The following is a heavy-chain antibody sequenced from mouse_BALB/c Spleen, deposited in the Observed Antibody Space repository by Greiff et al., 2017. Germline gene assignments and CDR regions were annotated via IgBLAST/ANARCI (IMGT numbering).Heavy chain of an antibody. Sequence: QVQLQQSGPGLVAPSQSLSITCTVSGFSLTSYGVHWVRQPPGKGLEWLGVIWAGGSTNYNSALMSRLSISKDNSKSQVFLKMNSLQTDDTAMYYCAREHYYGYGSFDVWGAGTTVTVSS. D-gene: IGHD1-2*01. CDR3: AREHYYGYGSFDV. CDR1: GFSLTSYG. J-gene: IGHJ1*01. V-gene: IGHV2-9*02. CDR2: IWAGGST.